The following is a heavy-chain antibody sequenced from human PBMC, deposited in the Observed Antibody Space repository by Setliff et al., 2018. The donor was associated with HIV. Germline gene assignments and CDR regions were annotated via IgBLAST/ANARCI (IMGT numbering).Heavy chain of an antibody. CDR1: GFIFSRFG. J-gene: IGHJ4*02. D-gene: IGHD1-1*01. V-gene: IGHV3-33*03. CDR3: AKGPDHEMEEHFEY. CDR2: IWYDGTNK. Sequence: GGSLRLSCSTSGFIFSRFGFHWVRQAPGKGLEWVAVIWYDGTNKYYADSGKGRFTISRDDFKNTVYLQMSNLKREDTAVDYCAKGPDHEMEEHFEYWGQGTLVTVSS.